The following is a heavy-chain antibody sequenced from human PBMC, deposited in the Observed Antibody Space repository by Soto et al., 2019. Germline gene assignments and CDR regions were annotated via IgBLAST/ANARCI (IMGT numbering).Heavy chain of an antibody. J-gene: IGHJ4*02. D-gene: IGHD3-22*01. Sequence: ESGGGLVQPGGSLRLSCAASGFTFTFYAMSWVRQAPGTGLQWVSGITGSGDITYYADSVKDRFTISRDNSKNTLYLQMNSLRAEDTAVYYCAKEEDSGGYKGFSFDFWGQGALVTVSS. CDR1: GFTFTFYA. CDR2: ITGSGDIT. CDR3: AKEEDSGGYKGFSFDF. V-gene: IGHV3-23*01.